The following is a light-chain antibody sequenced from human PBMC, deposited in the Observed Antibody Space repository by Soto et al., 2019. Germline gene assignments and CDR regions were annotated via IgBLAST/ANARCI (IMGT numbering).Light chain of an antibody. V-gene: IGKV1-8*01. Sequence: AIRMTQSPSSFSASTGDRVAITCLASQGISSYLAWYQQKPGKAPKLLIYAASTLQSGVPSRFSGSGSGTDFTLTISCLQSEHFATYYCQQYYSYPLTFGQGTKVDIK. J-gene: IGKJ2*01. CDR2: AAS. CDR3: QQYYSYPLT. CDR1: QGISSY.